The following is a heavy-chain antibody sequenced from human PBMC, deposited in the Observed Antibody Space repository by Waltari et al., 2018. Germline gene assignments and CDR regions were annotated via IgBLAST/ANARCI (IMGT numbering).Heavy chain of an antibody. CDR2: IYYSGRT. J-gene: IGHJ5*02. CDR1: GGSISSSSYY. Sequence: QLQLQESGPGLVKPSETLSLTCTVSGGSISSSSYYWGWIRQPPGKGLEWIGSIYYSGRTYYNPALKSRVTISVDTSKNQFSLKLSSVTAADTAVYYCARQGIAVEGWFDPWGQGTLVTVSS. V-gene: IGHV4-39*01. D-gene: IGHD6-19*01. CDR3: ARQGIAVEGWFDP.